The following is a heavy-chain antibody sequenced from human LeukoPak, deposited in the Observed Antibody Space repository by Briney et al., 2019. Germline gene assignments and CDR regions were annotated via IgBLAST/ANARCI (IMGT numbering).Heavy chain of an antibody. D-gene: IGHD6-19*01. CDR3: ARAFRRYSSGWFGAVDY. CDR2: ISYSGRT. V-gene: IGHV4-59*01. CDR1: GGSINSYY. J-gene: IGHJ4*02. Sequence: KPSETLSLTCTVSGGSINSYYWSWLRQPPGKGLEWSGYISYSGRTNYNPSLKSRVTISVDTSKKQFSLKLSSVTAADTAVYYCARAFRRYSSGWFGAVDYWGQGTLVTVSS.